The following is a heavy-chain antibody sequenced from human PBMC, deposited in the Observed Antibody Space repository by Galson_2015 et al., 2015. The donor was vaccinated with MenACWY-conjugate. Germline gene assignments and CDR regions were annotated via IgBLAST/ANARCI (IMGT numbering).Heavy chain of an antibody. J-gene: IGHJ4*02. D-gene: IGHD1/OR15-1a*01. CDR2: LNPDSGST. Sequence: SVKVSCKASGDTFTTYSVHWVRQAPGQGLEWMGILNPDSGSTAYAPKFQGRITMTRDESTRTVYMALRSLRSEDTSVYYCASERGNKVYYFDYWGQGTLVAVSS. V-gene: IGHV1-46*01. CDR3: ASERGNKVYYFDY. CDR1: GDTFTTYS.